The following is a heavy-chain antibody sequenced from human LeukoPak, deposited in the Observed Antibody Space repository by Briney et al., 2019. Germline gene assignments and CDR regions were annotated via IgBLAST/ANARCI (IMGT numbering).Heavy chain of an antibody. D-gene: IGHD3-22*01. CDR1: GFTFSSYA. J-gene: IGHJ3*02. CDR3: ARDRSGITMIVVVPARREDAFDI. CDR2: ISYDGCNK. V-gene: IGHV3-30*04. Sequence: GGSLRLSCAASGFTFSSYAMHWVRQAPGKGLEWVAVISYDGCNKYYADSVKGRFTISRDNSNNTLYLQMNSLRAEDTAVYYCARDRSGITMIVVVPARREDAFDIWGQGTMVTVSS.